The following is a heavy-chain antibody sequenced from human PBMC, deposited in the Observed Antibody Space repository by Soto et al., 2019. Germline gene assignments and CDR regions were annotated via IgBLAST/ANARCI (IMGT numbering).Heavy chain of an antibody. CDR3: AKGRKTYYYYMDV. V-gene: IGHV3-23*01. CDR1: GFTFSSYA. CDR2: ISGSGGST. J-gene: IGHJ6*03. Sequence: GGSLRLSCAPSGFTFSSYAMSRVRQAPGKGLEWVSAISGSGGSTYYADSVKGRFTISRDNSKNTLYLQMNSLRAEDTAVYYCAKGRKTYYYYMDVWGKGTTVTVSS.